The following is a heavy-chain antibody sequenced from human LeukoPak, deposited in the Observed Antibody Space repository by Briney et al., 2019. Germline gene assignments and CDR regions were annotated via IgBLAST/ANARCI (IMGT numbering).Heavy chain of an antibody. Sequence: ASVKVSCKASGYTFTDYYMHWVRQAPGQGLEWMGWINPNSGGTNYAQKFQGRVTMTRDTSISTAYMELSRLRSDDTAVYYCARPLRGTYDSSGYYAVDAFDIWGQGTMVTVSS. CDR1: GYTFTDYY. CDR2: INPNSGGT. V-gene: IGHV1-2*02. J-gene: IGHJ3*02. D-gene: IGHD3-22*01. CDR3: ARPLRGTYDSSGYYAVDAFDI.